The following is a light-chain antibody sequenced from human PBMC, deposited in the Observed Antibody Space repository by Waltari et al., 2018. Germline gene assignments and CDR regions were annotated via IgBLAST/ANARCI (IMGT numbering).Light chain of an antibody. Sequence: EIVMTQSPATLSVSPGERATLSCRASQSVSSNLAWYQQKPGQAPRLLIYGASTRATGIPARFSGSGSGTEFTLTISSLQSVDFAVYYCQQYNNWPLFGGGTKVEIK. V-gene: IGKV3-15*01. CDR3: QQYNNWPL. CDR1: QSVSSN. CDR2: GAS. J-gene: IGKJ4*01.